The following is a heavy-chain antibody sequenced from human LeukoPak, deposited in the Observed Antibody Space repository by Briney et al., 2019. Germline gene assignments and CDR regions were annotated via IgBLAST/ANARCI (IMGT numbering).Heavy chain of an antibody. CDR1: GFTFSSYS. D-gene: IGHD3-22*01. Sequence: QPGGSLRLSCAASGFTFSSYSMNWVRQAPGKGLEWVSYISSSSSTIYYADSVKGRFTIPRDNAKNSLYLQMDSLRAEDTAVYYCARDYLGGSSGYPFDYWGQGTLVTVSS. CDR2: ISSSSSTI. J-gene: IGHJ4*02. CDR3: ARDYLGGSSGYPFDY. V-gene: IGHV3-48*01.